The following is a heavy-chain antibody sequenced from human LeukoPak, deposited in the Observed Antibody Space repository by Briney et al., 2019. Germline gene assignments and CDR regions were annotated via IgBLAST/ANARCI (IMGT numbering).Heavy chain of an antibody. V-gene: IGHV3-23*01. Sequence: PGGSLRLXCAASGFTFSSYAMSWVRQAPGKGLEWVSAISGSGGSTYYADSVKGRFTISRDNSKNTLYLQMNSLRAEDTAVYYCAKPRDSGWYPGAFDIWGPGTMVTVSS. CDR2: ISGSGGST. D-gene: IGHD6-19*01. CDR3: AKPRDSGWYPGAFDI. J-gene: IGHJ3*02. CDR1: GFTFSSYA.